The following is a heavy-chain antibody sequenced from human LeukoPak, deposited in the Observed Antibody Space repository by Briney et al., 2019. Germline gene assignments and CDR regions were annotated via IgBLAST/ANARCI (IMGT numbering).Heavy chain of an antibody. J-gene: IGHJ4*02. V-gene: IGHV3-7*01. D-gene: IGHD2-2*01. CDR3: ARCREDIVVVPAAMDPPYYFDY. CDR1: GFTFSSYW. CDR2: IKQDGSEK. Sequence: GGSLRLSYAASGFTFSSYWMSWVRQAPGKGLEWVANIKQDGSEKYYVDSVKGRFTISRDNAKNSLYLQMNSLRAEDTAVYYCARCREDIVVVPAAMDPPYYFDYWGQGTLVTVSS.